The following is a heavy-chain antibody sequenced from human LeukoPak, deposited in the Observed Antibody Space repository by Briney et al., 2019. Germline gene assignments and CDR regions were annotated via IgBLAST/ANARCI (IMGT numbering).Heavy chain of an antibody. D-gene: IGHD3-22*01. CDR2: ISYDGGEQ. J-gene: IGHJ4*02. Sequence: GGSLRLSCAASGFTFSSYGMHWVRQAPGKGMEWVAVISYDGGEQYYADSVKGRFTISRDNSKNTLYLQMNSLRTEDTAVYYCAKDLRDDRRSYYFDSWGLGTLVTVSS. V-gene: IGHV3-30*18. CDR1: GFTFSSYG. CDR3: AKDLRDDRRSYYFDS.